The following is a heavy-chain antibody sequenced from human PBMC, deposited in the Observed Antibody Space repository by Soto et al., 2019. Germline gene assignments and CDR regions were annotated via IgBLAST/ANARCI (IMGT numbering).Heavy chain of an antibody. CDR1: GFTFDDYA. CDR2: ISWNSGSI. V-gene: IGHV3-9*01. Sequence: GGSLRLSCAASGFTFDDYAMHWVRQAPGKGLEWVSGISWNSGSIGYADSVKGRFTISRDNAKNSLYLQMNSLRAEDTALYYCAKVSTCSGGSCYSSRDAFDIWGQGTMVTVSS. CDR3: AKVSTCSGGSCYSSRDAFDI. J-gene: IGHJ3*02. D-gene: IGHD2-15*01.